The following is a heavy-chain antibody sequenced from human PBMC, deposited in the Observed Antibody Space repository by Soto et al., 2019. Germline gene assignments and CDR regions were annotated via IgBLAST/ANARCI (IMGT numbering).Heavy chain of an antibody. V-gene: IGHV1-69*13. CDR1: GGTFSSYA. CDR3: ASSAAEWLFRYFDY. CDR2: INPIFGTA. Sequence: SVKVSCKASGGTFSSYAISWVRQAPGQGLEWMGGINPIFGTANYAQKFQGRVTITADESTSTAYMELSSLRSEDTAVYYCASSAAEWLFRYFDYWGQGTLVTVSS. D-gene: IGHD3-3*01. J-gene: IGHJ4*02.